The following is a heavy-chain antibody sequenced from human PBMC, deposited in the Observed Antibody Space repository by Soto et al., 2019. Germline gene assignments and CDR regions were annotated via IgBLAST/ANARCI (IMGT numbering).Heavy chain of an antibody. CDR1: GFTFSSYG. CDR3: ARVCYDFWSGYWPNYYYYYMDV. D-gene: IGHD3-3*01. J-gene: IGHJ6*03. Sequence: QVQLVESGGGVVQPGRSLRLSCAASGFTFSSYGMHWVRQAPGKGLEWVSVIWYDGSNKYYADSVKGRFTISRDNSKNTLYLQMNSLRAEDTAVDYCARVCYDFWSGYWPNYYYYYMDVWGKGTTVTVSS. V-gene: IGHV3-33*01. CDR2: IWYDGSNK.